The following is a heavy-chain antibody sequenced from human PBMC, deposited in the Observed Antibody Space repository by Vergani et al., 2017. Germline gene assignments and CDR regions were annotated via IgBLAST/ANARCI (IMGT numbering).Heavy chain of an antibody. Sequence: QVQLQQWGAGLLKPSETLSLTCAVYGGSFSGYYWSWIRQPPGKGLEWIGEINHIGSTNYNPSLNSRVTISVDTSKNQFSLKLSSVPAADTAVYYCARGLFSGPGDDAFDVWGQGTMVTVSS. D-gene: IGHD2-15*01. CDR2: INHIGST. V-gene: IGHV4-34*01. CDR3: ARGLFSGPGDDAFDV. CDR1: GGSFSGYY. J-gene: IGHJ3*01.